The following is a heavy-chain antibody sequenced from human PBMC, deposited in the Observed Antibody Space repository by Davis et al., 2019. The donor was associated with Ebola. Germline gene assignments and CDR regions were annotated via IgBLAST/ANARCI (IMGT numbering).Heavy chain of an antibody. CDR2: INHSGST. D-gene: IGHD2-8*01. V-gene: IGHV4-34*01. CDR3: ARPVYPQRFDY. CDR1: GGSFSGYY. Sequence: GSLRLSCAVYGGSFSGYYWSWIRQPPGKGLEWIGEINHSGSTNYNPSLKSRVTISVDTSKNQFSLKLSSVTAADTAVYYCARPVYPQRFDYWGQGTLVTVSS. J-gene: IGHJ4*02.